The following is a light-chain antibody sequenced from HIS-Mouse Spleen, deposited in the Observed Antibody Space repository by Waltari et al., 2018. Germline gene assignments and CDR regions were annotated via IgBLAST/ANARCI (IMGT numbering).Light chain of an antibody. Sequence: SSELTQDPAVSVALGQTVRITCQGDSLRSYYASWYQQKPGKAPLLVIYGKNNRPSGIPDRFSGSSSGNTASLTITGAQAEDEADYYCNSRDSSGNHLVFGGGTKLTVL. CDR1: SLRSYY. CDR2: GKN. V-gene: IGLV3-19*01. J-gene: IGLJ2*01. CDR3: NSRDSSGNHLV.